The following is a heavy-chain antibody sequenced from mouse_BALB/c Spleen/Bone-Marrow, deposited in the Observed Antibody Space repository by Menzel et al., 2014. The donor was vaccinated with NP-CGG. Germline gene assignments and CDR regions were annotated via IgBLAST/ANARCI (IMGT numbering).Heavy chain of an antibody. Sequence: DLVKPGASVKLSCKASGYTFTSYWINWIKQRPGQGLEWIGRTAPGSGSTYYNEMFKGKATLTVDTSSSTAYIQPSSLSSEDSAVYFCARGYGNSAWFAYWGQGTLVTVSA. CDR1: GYTFTSYW. CDR3: ARGYGNSAWFAY. D-gene: IGHD2-10*02. J-gene: IGHJ3*01. V-gene: IGHV1S41*01. CDR2: TAPGSGST.